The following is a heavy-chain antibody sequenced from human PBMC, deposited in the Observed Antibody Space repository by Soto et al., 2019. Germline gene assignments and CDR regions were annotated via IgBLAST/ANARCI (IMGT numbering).Heavy chain of an antibody. CDR2: FNPNSGDT. CDR3: AREASAVISLDY. V-gene: IGHV1-2*02. D-gene: IGHD6-19*01. J-gene: IGHJ4*02. Sequence: ASVKVSCKASGYIFTAYSMHWVRQAPGQGLEWVGWFNPNSGDTIYAQKFQGRVTLTGDTSISTAYMELYSLTSHDTAVYYCAREASAVISLDYWGQGTLVTVSS. CDR1: GYIFTAYS.